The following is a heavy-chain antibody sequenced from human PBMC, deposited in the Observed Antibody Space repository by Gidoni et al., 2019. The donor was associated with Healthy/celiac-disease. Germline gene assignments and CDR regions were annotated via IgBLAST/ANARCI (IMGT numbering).Heavy chain of an antibody. J-gene: IGHJ4*02. CDR2: IAYYGSNK. D-gene: IGHD5-18*01. CDR3: AKDLRDTAMVFDY. Sequence: QVQLVESGGGVVQPGRSLRLSCAASGFTFSSYGMPWVRQAPGKGLEWVAVIAYYGSNKYYADSVKGRFTISRDNSKNTLYLQMNSLRAEDTAVYYCAKDLRDTAMVFDYWGQGTLVTVSS. V-gene: IGHV3-30*18. CDR1: GFTFSSYG.